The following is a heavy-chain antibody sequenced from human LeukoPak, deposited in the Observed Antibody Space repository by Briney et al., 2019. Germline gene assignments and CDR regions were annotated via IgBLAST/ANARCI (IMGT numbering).Heavy chain of an antibody. CDR1: GFTFSSYS. CDR2: ITTTFYT. Sequence: GGSLRLSCAASGFTFSSYSFNWVRQVPGKGLEWVSSITTTFYTYYTDSVKGRFTISRDNSKNTLYLQMNSLRAEDTAVYYCARDSGFGEFNDCWGQGTLVTVSS. J-gene: IGHJ4*02. V-gene: IGHV3-21*01. CDR3: ARDSGFGEFNDC. D-gene: IGHD3-10*01.